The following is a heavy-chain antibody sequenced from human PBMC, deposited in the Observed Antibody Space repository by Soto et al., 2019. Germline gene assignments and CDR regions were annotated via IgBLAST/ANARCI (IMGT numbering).Heavy chain of an antibody. CDR3: AALHIYKVSNYQPLDY. V-gene: IGHV1-58*01. Sequence: VCCKASGFTFTSSAGHWVRHARGQRLEWIGWIVVGSGNTNYAQKFQERVTITRDMSTSTAYMELSSLRSEDTAVYYCAALHIYKVSNYQPLDYWGQGTLVTVSS. J-gene: IGHJ4*02. CDR2: IVVGSGNT. D-gene: IGHD4-4*01. CDR1: GFTFTSSA.